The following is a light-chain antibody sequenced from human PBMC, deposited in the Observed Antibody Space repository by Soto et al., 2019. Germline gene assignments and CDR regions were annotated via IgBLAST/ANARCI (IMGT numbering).Light chain of an antibody. Sequence: ETLLTQSPGTLSLSPGERATLSCRASQSVRNNYIAWYQQKPGQAPRLLIHGASVRATGIPDRFSGSGSGTDFTLTITRLEPEDFAVYYCQQYGSPPYTFDQGAKLEI. CDR1: QSVRNNY. CDR2: GAS. J-gene: IGKJ2*01. V-gene: IGKV3-20*01. CDR3: QQYGSPPYT.